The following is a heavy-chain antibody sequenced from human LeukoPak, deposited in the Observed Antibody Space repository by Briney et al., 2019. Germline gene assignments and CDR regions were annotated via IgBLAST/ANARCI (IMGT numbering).Heavy chain of an antibody. J-gene: IGHJ4*02. D-gene: IGHD3-22*01. Sequence: GGSLRLSCAASEFTFSTSDMHWVRQAPGKGLEWVSFIQYDGSHENYSDSVKGRVTISRDNSRNTLYLQMDSLSAEDTAVYYCVKVDTWGQGTLVTVSS. CDR3: VKVDT. CDR2: IQYDGSHE. V-gene: IGHV3-30*02. CDR1: EFTFSTSD.